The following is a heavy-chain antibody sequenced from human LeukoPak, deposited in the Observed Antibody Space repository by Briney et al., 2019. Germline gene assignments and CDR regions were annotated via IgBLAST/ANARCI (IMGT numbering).Heavy chain of an antibody. J-gene: IGHJ6*03. CDR2: IYYSGST. V-gene: IGHV4-59*01. D-gene: IGHD6-13*01. CDR1: GGSISSYY. Sequence: SETLSLTCTVSGGSISSYYCSWIRQPPGKGLEWIGYIYYSGSTNYNPSLKSRVTISVDTSKNQFSLKLSSVTAADTAVYYCAREIAAAGTFYYYYMDVWGKGTTVTVSS. CDR3: AREIAAAGTFYYYYMDV.